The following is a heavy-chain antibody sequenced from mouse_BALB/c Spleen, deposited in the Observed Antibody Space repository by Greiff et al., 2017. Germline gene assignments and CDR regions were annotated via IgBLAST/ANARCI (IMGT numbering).Heavy chain of an antibody. Sequence: VQLKESGPSLVKPSQTLSLTCSVTGDSITSGYWNWIRKFPGNKLEYMGYISYSGSTYYNPSLKSRISITRDTSKNQYYLQLNSVTTEDTATYYCARYRGKHIPHWYFDVGGAENTVTVPT. V-gene: IGHV3-8*02. CDR3: ARYRGKHIPHWYFDV. D-gene: IGHD5-1-1*01. J-gene: IGHJ1*01. CDR1: GDSITSGY. CDR2: ISYSGST.